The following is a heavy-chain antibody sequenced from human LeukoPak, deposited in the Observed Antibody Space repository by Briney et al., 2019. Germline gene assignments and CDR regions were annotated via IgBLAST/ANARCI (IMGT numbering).Heavy chain of an antibody. CDR2: ISGSGGST. J-gene: IGHJ4*02. Sequence: GGSLRLSCAASGFTFSSYAMGWVRQAPGKGLEWVSAISGSGGSTYYADSVKGRFTISRDNSKNTLYLQMNSLRAEDTAVYYCAKGYDSSGYYYFRDYFDYWGQGTLVTVSS. CDR1: GFTFSSYA. V-gene: IGHV3-23*01. CDR3: AKGYDSSGYYYFRDYFDY. D-gene: IGHD3-22*01.